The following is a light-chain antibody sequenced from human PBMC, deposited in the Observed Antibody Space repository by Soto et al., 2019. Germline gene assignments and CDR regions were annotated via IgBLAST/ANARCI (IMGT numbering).Light chain of an antibody. J-gene: IGKJ5*01. V-gene: IGKV1D-12*01. Sequence: DIQMTQSPSSLSASVGDTFSITWRSSQDVGRWLSWYQQKPGKAPKILIFATSTLQSGVPSRFSGSGSGTDFTLTITILQSEDFATDYCQQARSFPVTFGQGTRLEI. CDR2: ATS. CDR1: QDVGRW. CDR3: QQARSFPVT.